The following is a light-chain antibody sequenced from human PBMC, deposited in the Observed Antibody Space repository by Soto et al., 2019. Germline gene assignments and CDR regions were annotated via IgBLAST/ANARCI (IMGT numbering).Light chain of an antibody. CDR2: GAS. CDR3: QQYCSAPRT. J-gene: IGKJ1*01. Sequence: EIVLTQSPGTLSLSPGERATLSCRASQSVSSSYLAGYQQKPGQAPRLLIYGASSRATGIPDRFSGSGSWTDFPLTISRLEPEDFAVYYCQQYCSAPRTFGQGTKVEIK. V-gene: IGKV3-20*01. CDR1: QSVSSSY.